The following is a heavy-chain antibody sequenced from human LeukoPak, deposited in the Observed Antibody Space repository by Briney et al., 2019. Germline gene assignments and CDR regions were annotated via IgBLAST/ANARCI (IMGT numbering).Heavy chain of an antibody. J-gene: IGHJ6*02. D-gene: IGHD1-26*01. Sequence: SETLSLTCTVSGGSISSYYWSWIRQPPGKGLEWIGYIYYSGSTNYNPSLKSRVTISVDTSKNQFSLKLSSVTAADTAVYYCARQAGWWELPRYYYYGMDVWGQGTTVTVSS. V-gene: IGHV4-59*08. CDR2: IYYSGST. CDR3: ARQAGWWELPRYYYYGMDV. CDR1: GGSISSYY.